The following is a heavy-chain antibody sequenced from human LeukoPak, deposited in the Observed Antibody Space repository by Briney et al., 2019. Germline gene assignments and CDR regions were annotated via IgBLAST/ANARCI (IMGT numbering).Heavy chain of an antibody. CDR2: IQYHGNSK. CDR3: GRDARKNFSPPPCSPLPN. Sequence: PGGSLRLSCVASGFTFSNFGFHWVRQAPGKGLEWVTFIQYHGNSKLYVDSVKGRFTVSRDNSKNTVYLQLDSLRSDDTGFYYWGRDARKNFSPPPCSPLPNGARETLVTVSS. J-gene: IGHJ4*02. CDR1: GFTFSNFG. V-gene: IGHV3-30*02. D-gene: IGHD3-3*01.